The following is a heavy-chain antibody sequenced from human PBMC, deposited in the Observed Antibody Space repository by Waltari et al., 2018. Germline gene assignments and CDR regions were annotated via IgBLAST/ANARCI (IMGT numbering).Heavy chain of an antibody. Sequence: QVQLHQWGAGPLKTSETLSLTCAVYGGSFSGFFWIWIRQPPGKGLEWIGEINHSGSTNYNPSLKSRVTISLDTSKKHFSLKLNSVTAADTAVYYCARGRRWQEFSSWGQGTLVTVSS. D-gene: IGHD3-3*01. V-gene: IGHV4-34*01. CDR3: ARGRRWQEFSS. CDR2: INHSGST. J-gene: IGHJ5*02. CDR1: GGSFSGFF.